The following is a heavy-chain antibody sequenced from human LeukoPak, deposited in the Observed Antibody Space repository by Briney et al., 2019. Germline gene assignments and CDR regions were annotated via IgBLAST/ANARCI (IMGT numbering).Heavy chain of an antibody. J-gene: IGHJ4*02. V-gene: IGHV3-30*03. CDR2: ISYDGSNK. D-gene: IGHD2-21*02. CDR1: GFTFNNYV. CDR3: ARDYCGGDCYVDY. Sequence: QPGRSLRLSCAASGFTFNNYVMHWVRQAPGKGLEWVALISYDGSNKYYADSVKGRFTISKDKSKNTLYLQMNNLRTEDTAVYYCARDYCGGDCYVDYWGQGTLVTVSS.